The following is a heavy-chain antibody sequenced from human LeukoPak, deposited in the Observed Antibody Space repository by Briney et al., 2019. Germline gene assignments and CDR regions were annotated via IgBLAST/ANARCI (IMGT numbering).Heavy chain of an antibody. J-gene: IGHJ4*02. CDR2: ISSSSSYI. Sequence: GGSLRLSCAASGFTFSSYSMNWVRQAPGKGLGWVSSISSSSSYIYYADSVKGRFTISRDNAKNSLYLQMNSLRAEDTAVYYCARGAYICSGGSCHKYWGQGTLVTVSS. V-gene: IGHV3-21*01. CDR1: GFTFSSYS. D-gene: IGHD2-15*01. CDR3: ARGAYICSGGSCHKY.